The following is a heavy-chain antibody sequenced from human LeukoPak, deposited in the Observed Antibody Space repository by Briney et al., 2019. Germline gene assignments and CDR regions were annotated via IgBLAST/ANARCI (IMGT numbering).Heavy chain of an antibody. D-gene: IGHD6-19*01. CDR2: IKQDGSEK. V-gene: IGHV3-7*01. CDR1: GLAFTDSW. Sequence: GGSLRLSCAASGLAFTDSWMSRVRQTPGEGLEWVANIKQDGSEKYYVDSVKGRFTISRDNAKNSLYLQMNSLTAEDTALYYCARLSTAVAGGDYWGQGTLVTVSS. J-gene: IGHJ4*02. CDR3: ARLSTAVAGGDY.